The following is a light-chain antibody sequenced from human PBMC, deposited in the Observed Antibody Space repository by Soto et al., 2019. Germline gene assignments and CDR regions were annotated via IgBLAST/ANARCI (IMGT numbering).Light chain of an antibody. Sequence: DIQMTQSPSSLSASVGDRVTITCRASQSISSYLNWYQQKPGKAPKLLIYAASSLQSGVPSRFSGSGSGTDFTLTIRSLQPEDFATYYCQQSHSTPRTFGPGTKVDIK. CDR1: QSISSY. V-gene: IGKV1-39*01. CDR3: QQSHSTPRT. CDR2: AAS. J-gene: IGKJ3*01.